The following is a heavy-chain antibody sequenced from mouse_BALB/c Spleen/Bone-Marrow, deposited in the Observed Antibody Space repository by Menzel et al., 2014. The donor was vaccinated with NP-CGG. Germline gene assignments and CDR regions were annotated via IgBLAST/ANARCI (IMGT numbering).Heavy chain of an antibody. CDR1: GFTFSDYG. Sequence: EVQRVESGGGLVQPGGSRKLSCAASGFTFSDYGKAWVRLSSGKGPEGVACISRLAYSIYYADTVTGRFTISRENAKNNLYLEMSSLRSEDTAMYYCARGQGATGAMDYWGQGTSVTVSS. J-gene: IGHJ4*01. CDR3: ARGQGATGAMDY. V-gene: IGHV5-15*02. D-gene: IGHD3-1*01. CDR2: ISRLAYSI.